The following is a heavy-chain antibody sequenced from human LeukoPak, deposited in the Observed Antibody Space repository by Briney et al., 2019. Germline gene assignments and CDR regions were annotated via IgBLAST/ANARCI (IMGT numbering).Heavy chain of an antibody. V-gene: IGHV4-39*01. CDR2: IYYSGST. J-gene: IGHJ5*02. Sequence: WATLSLTCTVSGGSISSSRYYWGRIRQPPGKGLEWIGSIYYSGSTYYNPSLKSPVTISVNTYNDQFPLKLSSVTAADAAVYYCARTGDSLNWFDPWGQGTLVTVSS. CDR3: ARTGDSLNWFDP. CDR1: GGSISSSRYY. D-gene: IGHD7-27*01.